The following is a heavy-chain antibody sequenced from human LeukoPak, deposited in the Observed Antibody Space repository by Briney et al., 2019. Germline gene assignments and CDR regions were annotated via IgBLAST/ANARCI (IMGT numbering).Heavy chain of an antibody. CDR2: VYHSGST. CDR1: GGSISSSNW. V-gene: IGHV4-4*02. D-gene: IGHD3-9*01. Sequence: PSETLSLTCAVSGGSISSSNWWSWVRQPPGKGLEWIGEVYHSGSTNYNPSLKSRVTISVDTSKNQFSLKLSSVTAADTAVYYCARVIRYFDWSNFDYWGQGTLVTVSS. J-gene: IGHJ4*02. CDR3: ARVIRYFDWSNFDY.